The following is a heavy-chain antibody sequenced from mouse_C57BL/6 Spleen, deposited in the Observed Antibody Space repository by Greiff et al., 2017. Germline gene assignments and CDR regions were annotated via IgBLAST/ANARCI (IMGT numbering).Heavy chain of an antibody. V-gene: IGHV1-18*01. D-gene: IGHD1-1*01. Sequence: EVQLVESGPELVKPGASVKIPCKASGYTFTDYNMDWVKQSHGKSLEWIGDINPNNGGTIYNQKFKGKATLTVDKSSSTAYMELRSLTSEDTAVYYCARSHYYGSSYAMDYWGQGTSVTVSS. CDR3: ARSHYYGSSYAMDY. J-gene: IGHJ4*01. CDR2: INPNNGGT. CDR1: GYTFTDYN.